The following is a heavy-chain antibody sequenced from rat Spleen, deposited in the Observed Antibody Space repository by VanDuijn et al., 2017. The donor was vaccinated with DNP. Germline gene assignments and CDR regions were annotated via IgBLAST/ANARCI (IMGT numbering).Heavy chain of an antibody. V-gene: IGHV2-32*01. CDR2: VWSDGDT. D-gene: IGHD1-12*03. J-gene: IGHJ2*01. CDR3: ARDWGTLMVLPFDY. CDR1: GFSLTSYH. Sequence: QVQLKESGPGLVQPSQTLSLTCTVSGFSLTSYHVHWVRQPPGKGLEWMGVVWSDGDTSYNSALRSRLSISRDTSKSQVFVEMSSLKTEDPATYYCARDWGTLMVLPFDYWGRGVMVTVSS.